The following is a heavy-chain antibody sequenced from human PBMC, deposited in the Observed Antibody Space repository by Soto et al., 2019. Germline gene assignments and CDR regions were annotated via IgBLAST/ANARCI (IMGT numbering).Heavy chain of an antibody. V-gene: IGHV1-18*01. Sequence: AASVKVSCKASGYTFNKYGFNWVRQAPGQGLEWMGRISAFNDYTNLAQKFQGRITLTTDASTNTAYMELQILRSDDTAMYYCARGRGVVIPARTQDAFDVWGQGTMVTVSS. J-gene: IGHJ3*01. CDR2: ISAFNDYT. CDR3: ARGRGVVIPARTQDAFDV. D-gene: IGHD2-21*01. CDR1: GYTFNKYG.